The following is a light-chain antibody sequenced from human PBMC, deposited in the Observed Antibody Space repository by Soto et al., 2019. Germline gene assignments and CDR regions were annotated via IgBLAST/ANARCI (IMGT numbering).Light chain of an antibody. CDR2: DAS. V-gene: IGKV1-5*01. Sequence: DIQMTHSPSALSASVGDRVTVTCRASQSISTWLAWYQQTPGKAPKLLIYDASNLESGVPSRFSGSGSGTEFTLTITNLQPDDFATYYCQHYNTYSGTFGQGTKVDIK. J-gene: IGKJ1*01. CDR1: QSISTW. CDR3: QHYNTYSGT.